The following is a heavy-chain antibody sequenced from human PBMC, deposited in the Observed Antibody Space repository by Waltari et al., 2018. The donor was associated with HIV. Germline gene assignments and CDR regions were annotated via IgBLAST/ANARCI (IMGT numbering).Heavy chain of an antibody. D-gene: IGHD2-15*01. J-gene: IGHJ4*01. CDR2: IKSDGSEK. CDR1: GFTFSDYW. CDR3: ARYHPAALDY. V-gene: IGHV3-7*01. Sequence: DVQLVESGGGLVQPGGSLRLSCKGCGFMSGFTFSDYWMTWVRQATGKGLEWVANIKSDGSEKNYVDAVKGRFTVSRDNAKNSVYLQMNSLRVEDTAVYYCARYHPAALDYWGQGTLVAVSS.